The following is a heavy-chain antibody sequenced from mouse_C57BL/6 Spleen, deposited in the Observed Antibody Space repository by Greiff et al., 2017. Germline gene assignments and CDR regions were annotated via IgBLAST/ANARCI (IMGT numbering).Heavy chain of an antibody. D-gene: IGHD4-1*01. J-gene: IGHJ4*01. Sequence: EVQGVESGGGLVKPGGSLKLSCAASGFTFSDYGMHWVRQAPEKGLEWVAYISSGSSTIYYADTVKGRFTISRDNAKNTLFLQMTSLRSEDTAMYYCARSANWDEGYYAMDYWGQGTSVTVSS. CDR2: ISSGSSTI. CDR1: GFTFSDYG. V-gene: IGHV5-17*01. CDR3: ARSANWDEGYYAMDY.